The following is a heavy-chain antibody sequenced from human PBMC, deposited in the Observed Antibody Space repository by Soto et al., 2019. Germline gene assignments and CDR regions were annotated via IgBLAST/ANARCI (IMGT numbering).Heavy chain of an antibody. D-gene: IGHD1-26*01. CDR2: IIPIFGTA. Sequence: ASVKVSCKASGGTFSSYAISWVRQAPGQGLEWMGGIIPIFGTANYAQKFQGRVTITADESTSTAYMELSSLRSEDTAVYYCASSKGGSSNNWFDPWGQGTLVTVS. CDR3: ASSKGGSSNNWFDP. V-gene: IGHV1-69*13. CDR1: GGTFSSYA. J-gene: IGHJ5*02.